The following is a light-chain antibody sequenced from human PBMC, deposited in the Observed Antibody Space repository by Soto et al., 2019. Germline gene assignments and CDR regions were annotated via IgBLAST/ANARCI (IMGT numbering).Light chain of an antibody. J-gene: IGKJ1*01. CDR2: KSS. CDR1: QSISSW. CDR3: QQYNSSPT. V-gene: IGKV1-5*03. Sequence: DIQMTQSPSTLSASVGDRVTITCRASQSISSWLAWYQQKPGKAPKLLIYKSSSLESGVPSRFSVSGSGTEFNLTISRLQPDDFATYYCQQYNSSPTFGQGTKVEIK.